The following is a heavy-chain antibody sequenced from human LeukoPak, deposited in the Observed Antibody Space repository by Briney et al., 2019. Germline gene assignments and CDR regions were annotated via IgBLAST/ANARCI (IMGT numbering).Heavy chain of an antibody. J-gene: IGHJ4*02. V-gene: IGHV3-11*01. CDR2: ISSSGSTI. CDR3: AKSPDYYDSSGYYYGFDY. CDR1: GFTFSDYY. D-gene: IGHD3-22*01. Sequence: PGGSLRLSCAASGFTFSDYYMSWIRQAPGKGLEWVSYISSSGSTIYYADSVKGRFTISRDNAKNSLYLQMNSLRAEDTAVYYCAKSPDYYDSSGYYYGFDYWGQGTLVTVSS.